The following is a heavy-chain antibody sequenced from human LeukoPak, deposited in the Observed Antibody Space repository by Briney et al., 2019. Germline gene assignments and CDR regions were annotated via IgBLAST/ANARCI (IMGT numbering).Heavy chain of an antibody. Sequence: SETLSLTCTVSGDSISRYYWSWIRQPPGKGLEWIGEINHSGSTNYKPSLKSRVTISVDTSKNQFSLKLSSVTAADTAVYYCARGGYYGSGNDFRFDPWGQGTLVTVSS. CDR3: ARGGYYGSGNDFRFDP. V-gene: IGHV4-34*01. CDR2: INHSGST. D-gene: IGHD3-10*01. CDR1: GDSISRYY. J-gene: IGHJ5*02.